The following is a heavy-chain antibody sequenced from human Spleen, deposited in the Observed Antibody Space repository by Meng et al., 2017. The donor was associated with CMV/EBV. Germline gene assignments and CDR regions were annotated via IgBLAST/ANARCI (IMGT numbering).Heavy chain of an antibody. D-gene: IGHD3-22*01. CDR3: AKSRGDYYDSSGYYLFDH. CDR2: IRYDGSNK. V-gene: IGHV3-30*02. CDR1: GFTFSSYG. Sequence: GGSLRLSCAASGFTFSSYGMHWVRQAPGKGLEWVAFIRYDGSNKYYADSVKGRFTISRDNSKNTLYLQMNSLRAEDTAVYYCAKSRGDYYDSSGYYLFDHWGQGALVTVSS. J-gene: IGHJ4*02.